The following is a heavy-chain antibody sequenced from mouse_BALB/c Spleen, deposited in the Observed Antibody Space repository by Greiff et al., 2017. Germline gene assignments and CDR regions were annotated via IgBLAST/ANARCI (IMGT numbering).Heavy chain of an antibody. CDR1: GYTFTSYW. CDR3: TKDYGNPAWFAY. J-gene: IGHJ3*01. Sequence: DVKLQESGTVLARPGASVKMSCKASGYTFTSYWMHWVKQRPGQGLEWIGAIYPGNSDTSYNQKFKGKAKLTAVTSTSTAYMELSSLTNEDSAVYYCTKDYGNPAWFAYWGQGTLVTVSA. CDR2: IYPGNSDT. D-gene: IGHD2-1*01. V-gene: IGHV1-5*01.